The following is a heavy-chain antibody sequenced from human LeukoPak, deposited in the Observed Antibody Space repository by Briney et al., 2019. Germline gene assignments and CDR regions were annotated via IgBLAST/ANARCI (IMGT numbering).Heavy chain of an antibody. Sequence: SETLSLTCAVNGGSFSGYSWSWIRQPPGKGLEWIGEINHSGSTKYNLSLKSRVTISVDTSKKQLSLELSSMTAADTAVYYCARGYCSSTSCYGAAFDIWGQGTMVTVSS. V-gene: IGHV4-34*01. J-gene: IGHJ3*02. CDR2: INHSGST. D-gene: IGHD2-2*01. CDR3: ARGYCSSTSCYGAAFDI. CDR1: GGSFSGYS.